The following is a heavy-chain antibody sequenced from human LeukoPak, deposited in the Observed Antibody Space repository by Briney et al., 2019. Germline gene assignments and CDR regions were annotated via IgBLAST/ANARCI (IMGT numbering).Heavy chain of an antibody. J-gene: IGHJ5*02. CDR1: GGTFSSYA. CDR2: IIPILGIA. CDR3: ARDLGYCSSTSCYRRGWFDP. D-gene: IGHD2-2*01. Sequence: ASVKVSCKASGGTFSSYAISWVRQAPGQGLEWMGRIIPILGIANYAQKFQGRVTITADKSTSTAYMELSSLRSVDTAVYYCARDLGYCSSTSCYRRGWFDPWGQGTLVTVSS. V-gene: IGHV1-69*04.